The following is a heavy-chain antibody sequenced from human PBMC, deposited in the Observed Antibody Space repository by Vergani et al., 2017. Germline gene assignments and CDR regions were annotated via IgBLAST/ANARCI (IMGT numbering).Heavy chain of an antibody. CDR3: ARAYSSSWTRWYFDY. CDR1: GGSISSYY. V-gene: IGHV4-59*01. D-gene: IGHD6-13*01. Sequence: QVQLQESGPGLVKPSETLSLTCTVSGGSISSYYWSWIRQPPGKGLEWIGYIYYSGSTNYNPSLKSRVTISVDKSKNQFSLKLSSVTAADTAVYYCARAYSSSWTRWYFDYWGQGTLVTVSS. CDR2: IYYSGST. J-gene: IGHJ4*02.